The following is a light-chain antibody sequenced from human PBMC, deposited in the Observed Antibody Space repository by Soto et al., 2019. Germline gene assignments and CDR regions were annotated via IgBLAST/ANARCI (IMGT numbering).Light chain of an antibody. Sequence: QSALTQPASVSGSPGQSITISCTGTSSDVGGYHYVSWYQQHPGKAPKLMIYDVSTRPSGVSNRFSGSKSGNTASLTISGLQAEDEAEYYCSSYTSSSTLLYVFGTGTKLTVL. J-gene: IGLJ1*01. CDR2: DVS. CDR3: SSYTSSSTLLYV. V-gene: IGLV2-14*01. CDR1: SSDVGGYHY.